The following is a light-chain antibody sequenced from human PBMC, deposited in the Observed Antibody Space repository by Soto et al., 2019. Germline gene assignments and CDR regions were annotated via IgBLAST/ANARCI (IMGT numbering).Light chain of an antibody. CDR2: DAS. CDR3: QQRSNWPWT. Sequence: EVVLTQSPATLSSFPGDRVTLSCRASQSVSSYLAWYQQKPGQAPRLLIYDASNRATGIPARFSGSGSGTDFTLTISSLEPEDFAVYYCQQRSNWPWTFGQGTKVDI. J-gene: IGKJ1*01. V-gene: IGKV3-11*01. CDR1: QSVSSY.